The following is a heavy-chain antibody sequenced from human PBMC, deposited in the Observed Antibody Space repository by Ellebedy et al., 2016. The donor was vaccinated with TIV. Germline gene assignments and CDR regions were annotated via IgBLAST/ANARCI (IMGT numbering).Heavy chain of an antibody. V-gene: IGHV3-53*01. J-gene: IGHJ4*02. CDR1: GFTVSGNY. D-gene: IGHD3/OR15-3a*01. Sequence: GGSLRLSCAVSGFTVSGNYMSWVRQAPGKGLEWVSIIYSAGTTYYADSVRGRFTISRDTSESTVFFQMNSLRAEDTAVYYCARVDLGLAFHYWGQGTLVTVSS. CDR2: IYSAGTT. CDR3: ARVDLGLAFHY.